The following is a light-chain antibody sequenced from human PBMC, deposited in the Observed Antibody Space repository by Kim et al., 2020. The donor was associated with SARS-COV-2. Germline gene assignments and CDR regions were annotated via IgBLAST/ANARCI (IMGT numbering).Light chain of an antibody. J-gene: IGLJ2*01. CDR1: SSNIGSNY. CDR2: RNN. Sequence: GPRVTIACSGSSSNIGSNYVYWYQQLPGTAPKLLIYRNNPRPSGVPDRFSGSKSGTSASLAISGLRSEDEADYYCAAWDDSLSGVVFGGGTQLTVL. CDR3: AAWDDSLSGVV. V-gene: IGLV1-47*01.